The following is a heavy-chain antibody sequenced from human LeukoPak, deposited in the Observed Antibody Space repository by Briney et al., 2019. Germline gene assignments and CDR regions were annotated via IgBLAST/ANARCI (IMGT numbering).Heavy chain of an antibody. Sequence: GASVKVSCKASGGTFSSYGISWVRQAPGQGLEWMGWISAYNGNTNYAQKLQGRVTMTTDTSTSTAYMELRSLRSDDTAVYYCARGGPYYYDSSGYYPRELDYWGQGTLVTVSS. V-gene: IGHV1-18*01. CDR1: GGTFSSYG. CDR3: ARGGPYYYDSSGYYPRELDY. J-gene: IGHJ4*02. D-gene: IGHD3-22*01. CDR2: ISAYNGNT.